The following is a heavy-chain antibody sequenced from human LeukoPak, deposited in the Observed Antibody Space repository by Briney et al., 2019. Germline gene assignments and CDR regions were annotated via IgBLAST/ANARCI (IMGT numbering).Heavy chain of an antibody. J-gene: IGHJ4*02. CDR2: IYTSGST. Sequence: PSETLSLTCTVSGGSISSYYWSWIRQPAGKGLEWIGRIYTSGSTNYNPSLKSRVTMSVDTSKNQFSLKLSSVTAADTAVYYCASAYDYVWGSYRPFDYWGQGTLVTVSS. V-gene: IGHV4-4*07. D-gene: IGHD3-16*02. CDR3: ASAYDYVWGSYRPFDY. CDR1: GGSISSYY.